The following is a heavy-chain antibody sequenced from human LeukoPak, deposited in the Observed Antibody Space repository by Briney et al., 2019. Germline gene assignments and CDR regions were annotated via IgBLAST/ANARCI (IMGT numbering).Heavy chain of an antibody. J-gene: IGHJ5*02. V-gene: IGHV1-18*01. CDR3: ARDNSVEDTAWWFDP. D-gene: IGHD4-23*01. CDR1: GYTVTSYG. CDR2: IRAYNGNT. Sequence: ASVKVCCKPSGYTVTSYGISWVRQAPRQGREWMGWIRAYNGNTNYAQKLQSRVTMTTDTSTSTAYMEMRSLSYEETAVYYCARDNSVEDTAWWFDPWGQGTLVTVSS.